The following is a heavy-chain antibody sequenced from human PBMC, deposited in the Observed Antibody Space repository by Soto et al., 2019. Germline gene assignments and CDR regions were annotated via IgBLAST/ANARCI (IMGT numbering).Heavy chain of an antibody. D-gene: IGHD1-26*01. J-gene: IGHJ4*02. CDR1: GFTFSNYG. Sequence: QVQLVESGGGVVQPGRSLRLSCAASGFTFSNYGMHWVRQAPGKGLEWVAAIYYDGSNKEDGDSVKGRFTISRDNSKNTLFLQMDSVRAEDTAVDYCARDATSGSYWRFGDWGQGNLVTVSS. CDR2: IYYDGSNK. CDR3: ARDATSGSYWRFGD. V-gene: IGHV3-33*01.